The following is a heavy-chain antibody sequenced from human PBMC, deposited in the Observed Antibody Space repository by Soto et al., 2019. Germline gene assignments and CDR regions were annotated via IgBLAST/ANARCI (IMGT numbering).Heavy chain of an antibody. V-gene: IGHV3-33*01. CDR2: IWYDGSNK. CDR1: GFTFSSYG. CDR3: ARDFQIVVVPAANAVVSGMDV. D-gene: IGHD2-2*01. Sequence: GGSLRLSCAASGFTFSSYGMHWVRQAPGKGLEWVVVIWYDGSNKYYADSVKGRFTISRDNSKNTLYLQMNSLRAEDTAVYYCARDFQIVVVPAANAVVSGMDVWGQGTTVTVSS. J-gene: IGHJ6*02.